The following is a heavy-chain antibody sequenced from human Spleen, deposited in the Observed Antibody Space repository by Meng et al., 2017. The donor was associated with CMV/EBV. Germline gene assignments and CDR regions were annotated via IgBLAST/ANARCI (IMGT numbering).Heavy chain of an antibody. Sequence: SETLSLTCTVSDGSVSSDTYYWSWIRQYPGKGLEWIGYIYYSGSTYYNPSLKSQVTISIDTSKNQFSLKLNSVTAADTAVYYCARDYSSSSKGMDVWGQGTTVTVSS. V-gene: IGHV4-31*01. CDR2: IYYSGST. CDR3: ARDYSSSSKGMDV. J-gene: IGHJ6*02. CDR1: DGSVSSDTYY. D-gene: IGHD6-6*01.